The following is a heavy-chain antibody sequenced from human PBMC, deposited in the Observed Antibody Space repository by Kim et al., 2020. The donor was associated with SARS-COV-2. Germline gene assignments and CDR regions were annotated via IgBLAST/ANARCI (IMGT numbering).Heavy chain of an antibody. V-gene: IGHV5-10-1*01. CDR1: GYSFTSYW. D-gene: IGHD3-22*01. Sequence: GESLKISCKGSGYSFTSYWISWVRQMPGKGLEWMGRIDPSDSYTNYSPSFQGHVTISADKSISTAYLQWSSLKASDTAMYYCARVQTSYYYDSSGFIDYWGQGTLVTVSS. CDR2: IDPSDSYT. J-gene: IGHJ4*02. CDR3: ARVQTSYYYDSSGFIDY.